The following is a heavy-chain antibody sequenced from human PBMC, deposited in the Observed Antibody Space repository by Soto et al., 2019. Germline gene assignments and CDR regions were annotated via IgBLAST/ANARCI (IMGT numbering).Heavy chain of an antibody. V-gene: IGHV1-24*01. J-gene: IGHJ4*02. CDR3: PTGDPGYCSGGSCYGANY. CDR2: FDPEDGET. Sequence: ASVKVSCKVSGYTLTELSMHWVRQAPGKGLEWMGGFDPEDGETIYAQKFQGRVTMTEDTSTDTAYMELSSLRSEDTAVYYCPTGDPGYCSGGSCYGANYWGQGTLVTVSS. D-gene: IGHD2-15*01. CDR1: GYTLTELS.